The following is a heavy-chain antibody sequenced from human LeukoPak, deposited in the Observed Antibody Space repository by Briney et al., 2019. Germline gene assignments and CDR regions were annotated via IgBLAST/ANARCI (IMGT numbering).Heavy chain of an antibody. V-gene: IGHV3-23*01. D-gene: IGHD2-2*01. CDR3: ARGYVVPVAISDWFDP. CDR2: LSGSGDNT. Sequence: GGSLRLSCAASGFTFSTYAMNWVRQAPGKGLEWVSGLSGSGDNTYYADSVKGRFTISRDNSKNTLFLQMNSLRAEDTAVYYCARGYVVPVAISDWFDPWGQGTLVTVSS. CDR1: GFTFSTYA. J-gene: IGHJ5*02.